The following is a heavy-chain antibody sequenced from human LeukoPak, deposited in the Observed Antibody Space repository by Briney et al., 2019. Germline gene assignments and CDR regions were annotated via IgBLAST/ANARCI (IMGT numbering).Heavy chain of an antibody. Sequence: SGPTQVKPTQTLTLTCTFSGFSLSTSGVGVGWIRQPPGKALEWLALIYSNDDKRYSPSLKTRLTITKDTSKNQVVLTMTNMDPVDTATYSCAHSVIVGSTFGYFDYWGQGTLVTVSS. CDR1: GFSLSTSGVG. CDR3: AHSVIVGSTFGYFDY. V-gene: IGHV2-5*01. D-gene: IGHD1-26*01. J-gene: IGHJ4*02. CDR2: IYSNDDK.